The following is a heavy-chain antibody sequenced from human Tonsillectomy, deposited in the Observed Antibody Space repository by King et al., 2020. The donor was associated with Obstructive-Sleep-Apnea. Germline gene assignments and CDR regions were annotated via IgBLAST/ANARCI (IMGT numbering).Heavy chain of an antibody. Sequence: LQLQESGPGLVKPSETLSLTCTVSGGSLSSSSYYWGLIRQPPGKGLEWIGSIYYSGRTNYNPSLKSRVTISIDTSKNQFSLKLCSVTVADTAVYYCARVPYITGWSGWFDPWGQGTLVTVSS. D-gene: IGHD6-19*01. CDR3: ARVPYITGWSGWFDP. CDR1: GGSLSSSSYY. J-gene: IGHJ5*02. CDR2: IYYSGRT. V-gene: IGHV4-39*07.